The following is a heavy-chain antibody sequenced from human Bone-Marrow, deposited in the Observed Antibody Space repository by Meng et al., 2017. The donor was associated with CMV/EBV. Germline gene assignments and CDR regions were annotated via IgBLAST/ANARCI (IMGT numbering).Heavy chain of an antibody. J-gene: IGHJ4*02. Sequence: GFTFSSDGMHWVRQSPGKGLEGVAVIWYDGSNKYYADSVKGRFTISRDNSKNTLYLQMNSLRAEDTAVYYCAKDAWYGSGSYYYFDYWGQGTLVTVSS. CDR1: GFTFSSDG. CDR2: IWYDGSNK. D-gene: IGHD3-10*01. CDR3: AKDAWYGSGSYYYFDY. V-gene: IGHV3-33*06.